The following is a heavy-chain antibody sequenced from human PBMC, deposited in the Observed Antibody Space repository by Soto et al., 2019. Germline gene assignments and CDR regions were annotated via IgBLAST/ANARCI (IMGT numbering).Heavy chain of an antibody. CDR2: IDPSDSYT. CDR1: GYSFTSYW. V-gene: IGHV5-10-1*01. CDR3: AKDGGSLYSSSWYGYYYYGMDV. J-gene: IGHJ6*02. D-gene: IGHD6-13*01. Sequence: GESLKISCKGSGYSFTSYWISWVRQMPGKGLEWMGRIDPSDSYTNYSPSFQGHVTISADKSISTAYLQMNSLRAEDTAVYYCAKDGGSLYSSSWYGYYYYGMDVWGQGTTVTVSS.